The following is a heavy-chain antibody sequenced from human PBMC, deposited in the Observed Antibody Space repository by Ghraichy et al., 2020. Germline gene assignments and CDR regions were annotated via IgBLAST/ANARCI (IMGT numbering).Heavy chain of an antibody. Sequence: GSLRLSCTVSGGSVSSGDYYWGWIRQPPGKGLEWIGAIYSDGTTFHSPSLKSRVTMTGDTSKNQFSLNLSSVTAADTAMYYCARWSHTSGTYPSQGAFDFWGQGTLVTVSS. V-gene: IGHV4-39*01. CDR2: IYSDGTT. CDR3: ARWSHTSGTYPSQGAFDF. D-gene: IGHD3-10*01. J-gene: IGHJ4*02. CDR1: GGSVSSGDYY.